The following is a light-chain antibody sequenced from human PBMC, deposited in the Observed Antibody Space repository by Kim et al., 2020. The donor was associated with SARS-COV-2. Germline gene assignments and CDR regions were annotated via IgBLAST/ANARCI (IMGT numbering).Light chain of an antibody. V-gene: IGLV2-8*01. Sequence: QSALTQPPSASGSPGQSVTISCTVTSSDVGGYNYVSWYQQHPGKAPKLMISDVSKRPSGVPDRFSGSKSANTASLTVSGLQAEDETDYYSSSYAGSNFYVFGTGTKVTVL. J-gene: IGLJ1*01. CDR3: SSYAGSNFYV. CDR1: SSDVGGYNY. CDR2: DVS.